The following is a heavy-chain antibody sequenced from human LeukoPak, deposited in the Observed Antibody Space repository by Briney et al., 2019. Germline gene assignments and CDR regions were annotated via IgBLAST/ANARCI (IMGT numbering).Heavy chain of an antibody. V-gene: IGHV1-2*02. J-gene: IGHJ4*02. CDR2: INPNSGGT. CDR3: AKTRGLGVPLLPGDY. Sequence: GASVKVSCKASGGTFSSYGINWVRQAPGQGLEWMAWINPNSGGTNYAQKFQGRVTMTRDTSISTAYMELSRLRSDDTAVYYCAKTRGLGVPLLPGDYWGQGTLVTVSS. D-gene: IGHD3-3*01. CDR1: GGTFSSYG.